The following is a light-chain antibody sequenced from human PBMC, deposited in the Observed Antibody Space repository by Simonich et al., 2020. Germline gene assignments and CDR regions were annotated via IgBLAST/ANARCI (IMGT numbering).Light chain of an antibody. Sequence: DIVMTQSPDSLAVSLGERATINCKSSQSVLYSSNNKNYLAWYQQKPGQPPKHLIYWASTRESGVPDRFSGSGSGTDFTLTISSLQAEDVAVYYCQQYYSTQYTFGQGTKLEIK. CDR2: WAS. J-gene: IGKJ2*01. CDR3: QQYYSTQYT. CDR1: QSVLYSSNNKNY. V-gene: IGKV4-1*01.